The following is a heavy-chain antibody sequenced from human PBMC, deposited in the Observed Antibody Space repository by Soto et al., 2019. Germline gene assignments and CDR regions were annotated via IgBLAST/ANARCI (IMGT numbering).Heavy chain of an antibody. CDR3: IQSRCGGDCLQSYASYYYYGMDV. J-gene: IGHJ6*02. Sequence: QITLKESGPTLVKPTQTLTLTCTFSAFSLSTGGVGVGWIRQPPGKALEWLALIYWDDDKRYSPSLRSRLTITKDTPKNTVVLTMTNMDPVDTATYYCIQSRCGGDCLQSYASYYYYGMDVWGQGTTVTVSS. D-gene: IGHD2-21*02. V-gene: IGHV2-5*02. CDR1: AFSLSTGGVG. CDR2: IYWDDDK.